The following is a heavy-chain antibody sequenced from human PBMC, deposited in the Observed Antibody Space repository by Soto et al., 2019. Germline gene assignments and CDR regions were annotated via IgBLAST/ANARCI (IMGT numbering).Heavy chain of an antibody. D-gene: IGHD3-10*01. Sequence: PSQTLSLTCAISGDSVSSNSAAWNWIRQSPSRGFEWLGRTYYRSKWYNDYALSVKSRITINPDTSKNQFSLQLNSVTPEDTAVYYCARDRVPSYYGSGTFYRYYYYGMDVWGQGTTVTVSS. CDR2: TYYRSKWYN. CDR3: ARDRVPSYYGSGTFYRYYYYGMDV. CDR1: GDSVSSNSAA. J-gene: IGHJ6*02. V-gene: IGHV6-1*01.